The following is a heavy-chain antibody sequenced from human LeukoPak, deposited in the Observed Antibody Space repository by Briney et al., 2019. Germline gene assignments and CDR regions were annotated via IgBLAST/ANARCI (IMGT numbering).Heavy chain of an antibody. CDR2: IIPIFGTA. D-gene: IGHD2-21*02. CDR3: ARALAYCGGDCYSNWFDP. J-gene: IGHJ5*02. CDR1: GGTFSSYA. Sequence: GASVKVSSKACGGTFSSYAISWVRQAHGQGLEWMGGIIPIFGTANYAQTFQGRVTMTRDTSTSTVYMELSSLRSEDTAVYYCARALAYCGGDCYSNWFDPWGQGTLVTVSS. V-gene: IGHV1-69*05.